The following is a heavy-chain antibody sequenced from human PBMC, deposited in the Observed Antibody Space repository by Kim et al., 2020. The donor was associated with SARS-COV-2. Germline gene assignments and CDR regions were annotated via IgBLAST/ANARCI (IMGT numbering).Heavy chain of an antibody. Sequence: SETLSLTCGVSGVPISSAQFYWSWIRQHPGKGLEWIGHLYYSGSTYYTPSLKSRVTISADTSKNQFSLKLSSVTAADTAVYYCAKVNFGSGSYYLYWFDPWGQGTLVTVSS. D-gene: IGHD3-10*01. CDR3: AKVNFGSGSYYLYWFDP. CDR1: GVPISSAQFY. J-gene: IGHJ5*02. V-gene: IGHV4-31*11. CDR2: LYYSGST.